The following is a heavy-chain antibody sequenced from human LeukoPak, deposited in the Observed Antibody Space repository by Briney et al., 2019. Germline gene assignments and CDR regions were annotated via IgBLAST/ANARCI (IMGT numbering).Heavy chain of an antibody. Sequence: PGGSLRLSCAASGFTFSSDWMSWVRQAPGKGLEWVANINQHGREKYYVDSVKGRFTISRDNAKNSLYLQMNSLRAEDTAVYYCARGKTETPRGDYWGQGTLVTVSS. J-gene: IGHJ4*02. CDR3: ARGKTETPRGDY. D-gene: IGHD3-10*01. V-gene: IGHV3-7*01. CDR1: GFTFSSDW. CDR2: INQHGREK.